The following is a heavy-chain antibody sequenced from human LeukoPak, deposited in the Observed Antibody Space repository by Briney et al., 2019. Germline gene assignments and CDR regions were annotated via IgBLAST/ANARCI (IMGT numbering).Heavy chain of an antibody. Sequence: GGSLRLSCATSGFTFSSFAMTWVRQAPGKGLQWVSGISGSGGSTYYADSVEGRFTISRDNSKNTLYLQMSSLRAEDTAVYYCAKRTSGFCSSTSCYGHDFWGQGTLVTVSS. CDR1: GFTFSSFA. CDR2: ISGSGGST. CDR3: AKRTSGFCSSTSCYGHDF. V-gene: IGHV3-23*01. D-gene: IGHD2-2*03. J-gene: IGHJ4*02.